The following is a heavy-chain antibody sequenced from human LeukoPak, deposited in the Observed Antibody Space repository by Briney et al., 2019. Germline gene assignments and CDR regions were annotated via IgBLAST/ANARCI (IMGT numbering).Heavy chain of an antibody. V-gene: IGHV3-33*06. Sequence: PGGSLRLSCAASGFTFSSYGMHWVRRAQGKGLEWVAGIWYDGSNNYYADSVKGRFTISRDNSKNTLYLQMNSLRAEDTAVYYCAKDAPSGNFHYWGQGTLVTVSS. J-gene: IGHJ4*02. CDR3: AKDAPSGNFHY. CDR2: IWYDGSNN. CDR1: GFTFSSYG. D-gene: IGHD1-26*01.